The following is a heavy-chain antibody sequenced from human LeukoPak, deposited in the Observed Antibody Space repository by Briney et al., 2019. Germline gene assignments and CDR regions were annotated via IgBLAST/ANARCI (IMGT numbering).Heavy chain of an antibody. CDR2: INSDGKTT. D-gene: IGHD4-17*01. CDR1: GFNLTTYG. J-gene: IGHJ5*02. CDR3: ARLPHPDYGDYHNWFDP. V-gene: IGHV3-48*04. Sequence: GGSLRLSCAASGFNLTTYGMHWVRQAPGKGLEDLSYINSDGKTTWYADSVKGRFTISRDNAKNSLYLQMSSLRAEDTAVYYCARLPHPDYGDYHNWFDPWGQGTLVTVSS.